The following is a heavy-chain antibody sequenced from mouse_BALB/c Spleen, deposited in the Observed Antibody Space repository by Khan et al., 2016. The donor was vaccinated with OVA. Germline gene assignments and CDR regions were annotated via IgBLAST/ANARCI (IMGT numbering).Heavy chain of an antibody. D-gene: IGHD3-3*01. V-gene: IGHV1-18*01. CDR2: INPKNGNT. CDR3: TRDAGRY. Sequence: EVQLQQSGPELVKPGASVKISCKTSGYTFPEYTVHWVKQSLGKSLDWIGVINPKNGNTAYNQKFKGKATLTVDKSSSTAYMEFRSLTSEDSARYYCTRDAGRYWGQGTSVTVAS. CDR1: GYTFPEYT. J-gene: IGHJ4*01.